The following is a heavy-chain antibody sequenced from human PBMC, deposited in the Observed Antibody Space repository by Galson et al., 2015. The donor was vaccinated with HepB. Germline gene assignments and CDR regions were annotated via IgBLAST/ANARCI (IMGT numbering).Heavy chain of an antibody. D-gene: IGHD3-16*01. Sequence: SETLSLTCAVSGDSIASTNWWSWVRQSPEKGLEWIGEVYHGGATNYNPSLQSRVSISTDKPKNQFFLKLTSVTAADTAIYYCASRLAVPWFDPWGQGTLVIVSS. CDR3: ASRLAVPWFDP. CDR1: GDSIASTNW. CDR2: VYHGGAT. J-gene: IGHJ5*02. V-gene: IGHV4-4*02.